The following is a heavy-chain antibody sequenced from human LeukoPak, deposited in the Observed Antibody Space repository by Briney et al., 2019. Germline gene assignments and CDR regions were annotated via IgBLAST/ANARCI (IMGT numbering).Heavy chain of an antibody. CDR3: ARQAYYYDSSGYYTPVDY. CDR2: IYYSGST. Sequence: PSETLSLTCTVSGGSISSSSYYWGWIRQPPGKGLEWIGSIYYSGSTYYNPSLKSRVTISVDTSKNQFSLKLSSVTAADTAVYYCARQAYYYDSSGYYTPVDYWGQGTLVTVSS. CDR1: GGSISSSSYY. D-gene: IGHD3-22*01. J-gene: IGHJ4*02. V-gene: IGHV4-39*01.